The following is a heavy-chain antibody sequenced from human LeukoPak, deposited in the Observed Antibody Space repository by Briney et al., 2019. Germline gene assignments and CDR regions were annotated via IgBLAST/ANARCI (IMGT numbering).Heavy chain of an antibody. CDR1: GFTFSSYS. J-gene: IGHJ4*02. Sequence: QPGGSLRLSCAASGFTFSSYSMNWVRQAPGKGLEWVSYISSSSSTIYYADSVKGRFTISRDNAKNSLYLQMNSLRAEDTAVYYCARDNDMPGILTGPYWPYYLDYWGQGTLVTVSS. D-gene: IGHD3-9*01. CDR3: ARDNDMPGILTGPYWPYYLDY. V-gene: IGHV3-48*04. CDR2: ISSSSSTI.